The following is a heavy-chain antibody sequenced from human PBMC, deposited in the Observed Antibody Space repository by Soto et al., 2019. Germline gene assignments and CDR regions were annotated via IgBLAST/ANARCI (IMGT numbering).Heavy chain of an antibody. V-gene: IGHV3-30*18. CDR1: GFTFSSYG. CDR3: AKESPNYYGSGSYYDY. D-gene: IGHD3-10*01. J-gene: IGHJ4*02. CDR2: ISYDGSNK. Sequence: GGSLRLSCAASGFTFSSYGMHWVRQAPGKGLEWVAVISYDGSNKYYADSVKGRFTISRDNSKNTLYLQMNSLRAEDTAVYYCAKESPNYYGSGSYYDYWGQGTLVTVSS.